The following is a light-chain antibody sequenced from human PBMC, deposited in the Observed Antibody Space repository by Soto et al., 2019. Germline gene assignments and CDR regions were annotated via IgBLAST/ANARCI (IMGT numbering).Light chain of an antibody. CDR1: SSDVGGYKF. J-gene: IGLJ1*01. CDR2: EVG. Sequence: QSVLTQPASVSGSPGQSITISCTGTSSDVGGYKFVSWYQHHPGKAPKLMIYEVGNRPSGISNRFSGSKSGNTASLTISGLQAEDEADYYCSSYTSSSSYVFGTGTKLTVL. V-gene: IGLV2-14*01. CDR3: SSYTSSSSYV.